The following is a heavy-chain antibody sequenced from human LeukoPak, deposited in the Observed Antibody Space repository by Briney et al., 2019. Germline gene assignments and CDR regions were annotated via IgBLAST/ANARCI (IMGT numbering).Heavy chain of an antibody. D-gene: IGHD3-22*01. CDR1: GYSFTTYW. CDR2: IYPADSDI. V-gene: IGHV5-51*01. CDR3: ARRSSSGYASLDY. J-gene: IGHJ4*02. Sequence: GESLKISCKGSGYSFTTYWIGWVRQMPGKGLEWMGIIYPADSDIRYSPSFQGQVTISADKSISTAYLQWSSLKASDTAMYYCARRSSSGYASLDYWGQGTLVTVSS.